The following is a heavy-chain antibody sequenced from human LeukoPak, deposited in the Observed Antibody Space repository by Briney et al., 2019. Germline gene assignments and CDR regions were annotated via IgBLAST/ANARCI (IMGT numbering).Heavy chain of an antibody. Sequence: GASVRLSCKASGYTFTSYDINWVRQATGQGLEWMGWMNPNSGNTGYAQRFQGRVTMTRNTSISTAYMELSSLRSEDTAVYYCARGYDPSGSFFAYYYYYYGMDVWGQGTTVTVSS. CDR1: GYTFTSYD. CDR2: MNPNSGNT. J-gene: IGHJ6*02. V-gene: IGHV1-8*01. D-gene: IGHD3-3*01. CDR3: ARGYDPSGSFFAYYYYYYGMDV.